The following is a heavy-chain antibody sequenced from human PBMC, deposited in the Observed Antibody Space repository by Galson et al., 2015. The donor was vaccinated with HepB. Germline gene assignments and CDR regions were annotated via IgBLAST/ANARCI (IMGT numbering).Heavy chain of an antibody. D-gene: IGHD2-21*02. J-gene: IGHJ4*02. CDR2: INHSGST. CDR3: ARGPGDLVVVTATRGVNY. V-gene: IGHV4-34*01. CDR1: GGSFSGYY. Sequence: TLSLTCAVYGGSFSGYYWSWIRQPPGKGLEWIGEINHSGSTNYNPSLKSRVTISVDTSKNQFPLKLSSVTAADTAVYYCARGPGDLVVVTATRGVNYWGQGTLVTVSS.